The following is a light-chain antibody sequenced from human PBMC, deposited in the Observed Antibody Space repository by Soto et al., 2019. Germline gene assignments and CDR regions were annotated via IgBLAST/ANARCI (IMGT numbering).Light chain of an antibody. J-gene: IGKJ5*01. V-gene: IGKV3-20*01. Sequence: EIVMTQSPATLSVSPGETASLSCRASQSAGNFLAWYQQKPGQAPRLLIYYISTRATGIPDRFSGGGSGTDFTLTISRLEPEDFAVYYCQQHGSSPITFGQGTRLENK. CDR2: YIS. CDR3: QQHGSSPIT. CDR1: QSAGNF.